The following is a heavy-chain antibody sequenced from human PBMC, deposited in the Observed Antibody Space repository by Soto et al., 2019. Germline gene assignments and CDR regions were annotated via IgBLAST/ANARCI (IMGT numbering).Heavy chain of an antibody. V-gene: IGHV3-30*03. CDR3: ARGPSYSDSYFDH. CDR1: EFTFSNYA. Sequence: GESLKISCAASEFTFSNYAMHWVRQAPGKGLQWLAVISYDGNNKYYADSVEGRFTISRDNSKNTVYLQMNSLRLEGTAVYYCARGPSYSDSYFDHWGQGTLVTVSS. CDR2: ISYDGNNK. J-gene: IGHJ4*02. D-gene: IGHD4-17*01.